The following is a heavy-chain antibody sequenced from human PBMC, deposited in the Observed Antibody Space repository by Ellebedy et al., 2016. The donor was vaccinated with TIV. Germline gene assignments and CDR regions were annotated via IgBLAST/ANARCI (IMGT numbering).Heavy chain of an antibody. J-gene: IGHJ4*02. Sequence: GESLKISCAASGFTFSSFWMSWVRQAPGKGLEWVANIKEDGNEKYYVDSVKGRFTISRDNAKNSLYLQMNSLRADDTAVYYCTRDGSGTMNYWGQGTLVTVSA. D-gene: IGHD1-1*01. CDR1: GFTFSSFW. CDR3: TRDGSGTMNY. CDR2: IKEDGNEK. V-gene: IGHV3-7*01.